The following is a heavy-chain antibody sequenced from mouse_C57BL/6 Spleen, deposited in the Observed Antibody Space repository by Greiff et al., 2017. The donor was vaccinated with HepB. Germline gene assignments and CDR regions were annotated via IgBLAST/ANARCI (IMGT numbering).Heavy chain of an antibody. J-gene: IGHJ3*01. Sequence: DVKLQESGGDLVKPGGSLKLSCAASGFTFSSYGMSWVRQTPDKRLEWVATISSGGSYTYYPDSVKGRFTISRDNAKNTLYLQMSSLKSEDTAMYYCAREGPWFAYWGQGTLVTVSA. CDR3: AREGPWFAY. V-gene: IGHV5-6*02. CDR1: GFTFSSYG. CDR2: ISSGGSYT.